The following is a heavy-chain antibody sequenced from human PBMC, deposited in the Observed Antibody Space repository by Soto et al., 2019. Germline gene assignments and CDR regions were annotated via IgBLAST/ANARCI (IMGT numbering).Heavy chain of an antibody. V-gene: IGHV3-30-3*01. D-gene: IGHD1-26*01. Sequence: SLRLSCAASGFTFSSYAMHWVRQAPGKGLEWVAVISYDGSNKYYADSVKGRFTISRDNSKNTLYLQMNSLRAEDTAVYYCARETRELTYGNYYYGMDVWGQGTTVTVSS. CDR3: ARETRELTYGNYYYGMDV. CDR1: GFTFSSYA. CDR2: ISYDGSNK. J-gene: IGHJ6*02.